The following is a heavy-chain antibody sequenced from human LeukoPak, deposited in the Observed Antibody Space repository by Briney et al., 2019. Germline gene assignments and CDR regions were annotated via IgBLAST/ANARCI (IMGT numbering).Heavy chain of an antibody. D-gene: IGHD2-15*01. CDR1: GFTVSSNY. V-gene: IGHV3-53*01. CDR3: ARDGYCSGGSCYNYYYYGMDV. J-gene: IGHJ6*02. Sequence: GRSLRLSCAASGFTVSSNYMSWVRQAPGKGLEWVSVIYSGGSTYYADSVKGRFTISRDNSKNTLYLQMNSLRAEDTAVYYCARDGYCSGGSCYNYYYYGMDVWGQGTTVTVSS. CDR2: IYSGGST.